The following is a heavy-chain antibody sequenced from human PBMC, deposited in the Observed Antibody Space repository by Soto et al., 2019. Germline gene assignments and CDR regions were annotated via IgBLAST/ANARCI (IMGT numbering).Heavy chain of an antibody. D-gene: IGHD6-13*01. V-gene: IGHV1-18*01. Sequence: QVQLVQSGAEVKKPGASVKVSCKASGYTFTSYGISWVRQAPGQGLEWMGWISAHNGTTNDAQKLQGRVTINTHTSTITAYLELRSLRSDATAVYYCAREAAAGTLDYWGQGTLVTVSS. J-gene: IGHJ4*02. CDR2: ISAHNGTT. CDR1: GYTFTSYG. CDR3: AREAAAGTLDY.